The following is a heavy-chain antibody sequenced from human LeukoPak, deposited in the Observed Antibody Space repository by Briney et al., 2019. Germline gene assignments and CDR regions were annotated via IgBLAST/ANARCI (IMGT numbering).Heavy chain of an antibody. Sequence: PGGSLRLSCAASGSTFSSYSMNWVRQAPGKGREWVSYISSSSSTIYSADSVKGRFTLSRENAKNSLYLQMNSLRDEDTAVYYCARVLKSYGYLIDYWGQGTLVTVSS. J-gene: IGHJ4*02. D-gene: IGHD5-18*01. CDR1: GSTFSSYS. CDR3: ARVLKSYGYLIDY. CDR2: ISSSSSTI. V-gene: IGHV3-48*02.